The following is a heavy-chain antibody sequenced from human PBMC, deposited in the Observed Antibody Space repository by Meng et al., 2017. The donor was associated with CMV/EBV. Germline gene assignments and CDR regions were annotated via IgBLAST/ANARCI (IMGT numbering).Heavy chain of an antibody. Sequence: YSMNWVRQAPGKGLEWVSSISSSSYIYYADSVKGRFTISRDNAKNSLYLQMNSLRAEDTAVYYCARDPLLSLGYDSSGYYGFPNWFDPWGQGTLVTVSS. CDR2: ISSSSYI. CDR1: YS. CDR3: ARDPLLSLGYDSSGYYGFPNWFDP. V-gene: IGHV3-21*01. D-gene: IGHD3-22*01. J-gene: IGHJ5*02.